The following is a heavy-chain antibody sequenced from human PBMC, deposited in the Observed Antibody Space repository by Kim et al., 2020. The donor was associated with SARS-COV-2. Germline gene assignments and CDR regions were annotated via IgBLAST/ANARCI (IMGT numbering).Heavy chain of an antibody. V-gene: IGHV3-74*01. CDR1: GFSSSSYW. CDR2: LRSDGRIT. J-gene: IGHJ6*04. CDR3: ARGMFRSGFDV. D-gene: IGHD3-10*02. Sequence: GGSLRLSCAAAGFSSSSYWRNWVRQAPVKVLEGVSRLRSDGRITHYADSVKGRFTMSRDSAENTVFLQMNSLGAEDTAVYYCARGMFRSGFDVWGEGTTVSVSS.